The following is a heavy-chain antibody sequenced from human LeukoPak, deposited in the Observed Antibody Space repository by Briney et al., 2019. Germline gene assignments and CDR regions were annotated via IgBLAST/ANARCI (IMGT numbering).Heavy chain of an antibody. CDR1: GFSFSNYG. J-gene: IGHJ3*02. Sequence: GGSLRLSCAASGFSFSNYGMHWVRQAPGKGLEWVAVIWYNGNNKYYADSLKGRFTISRDNSKNTLYLQMNNLRAEDTAVYYCAKEHCSGNTYGFDIWGQGTMVTVSS. CDR3: AKEHCSGNTYGFDI. D-gene: IGHD3-10*02. V-gene: IGHV3-33*06. CDR2: IWYNGNNK.